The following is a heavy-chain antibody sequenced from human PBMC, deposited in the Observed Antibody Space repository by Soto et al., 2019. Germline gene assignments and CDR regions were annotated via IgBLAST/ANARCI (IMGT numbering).Heavy chain of an antibody. CDR2: ISSSSSYI. CDR3: ARERDTAMVMDGMDV. J-gene: IGHJ6*02. CDR1: GFTFSSYS. V-gene: IGHV3-21*01. Sequence: GGSLRLSCAASGFTFSSYSMNWVRQAPGKGLEWVSSISSSSSYIYYADSVKGRFTISRDNAKNSLYLQMNSLRAEDTAVYYCARERDTAMVMDGMDVWGQGTTVTVSS. D-gene: IGHD5-18*01.